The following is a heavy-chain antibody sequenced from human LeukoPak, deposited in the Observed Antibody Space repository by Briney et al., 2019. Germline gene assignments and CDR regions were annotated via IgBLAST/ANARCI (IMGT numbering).Heavy chain of an antibody. CDR1: GFSVRDNY. V-gene: IGHV3-53*05. J-gene: IGHJ3*02. D-gene: IGHD5-18*01. Sequence: GGSLRLSCAVSGFSVRDNYLNWVRQTPGGGLECVSVLYSGGAAYYADSVKGRFTISRDNSKNTLYLQMNSLRAEDTAVYYCAKLGTSGYSYGYDAFDIWGQGTMVTVSS. CDR3: AKLGTSGYSYGYDAFDI. CDR2: LYSGGAA.